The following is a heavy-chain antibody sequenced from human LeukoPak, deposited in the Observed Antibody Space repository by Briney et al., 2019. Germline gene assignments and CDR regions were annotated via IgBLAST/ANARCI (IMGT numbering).Heavy chain of an antibody. CDR3: ARDRIPGAPGGWAFDI. Sequence: PGGSLRLSCAASGFTVSSNYMSWVRQAPGKGLEWVSVIYSGGSTYYADSVKGRFPISRDNSKNTLYLQMNSLRAEDTAVYYCARDRIPGAPGGWAFDIWGQGTMVTVSS. D-gene: IGHD1-26*01. V-gene: IGHV3-53*01. J-gene: IGHJ3*02. CDR1: GFTVSSNY. CDR2: IYSGGST.